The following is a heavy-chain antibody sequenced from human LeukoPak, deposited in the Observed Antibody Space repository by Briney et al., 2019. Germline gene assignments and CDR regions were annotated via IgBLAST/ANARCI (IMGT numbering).Heavy chain of an antibody. V-gene: IGHV4-39*01. CDR1: GGSISSSSYY. J-gene: IGHJ3*02. D-gene: IGHD2-15*01. CDR3: AVTWGRSGGAFDI. Sequence: SETLSLTCTVSGGSISSSSYYWGWIRQPPGKGLEWIGSIYYSGSTYYNPSLKSRVTTSVDTSKNQFSLKLSSVTAADTAVYYCAVTWGRSGGAFDIWGQGTMVTVSS. CDR2: IYYSGST.